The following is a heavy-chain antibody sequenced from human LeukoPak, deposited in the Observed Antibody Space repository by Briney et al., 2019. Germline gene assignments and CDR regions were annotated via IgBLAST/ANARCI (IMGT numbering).Heavy chain of an antibody. Sequence: GGSLRLSCAASGFIFGDYTMSWVRQAPGKGLEWVSSISSSSSHIFYADSVKGRFTVSRDNAENSLYLQMNSLRAEDTAVYYCAKDRGSSWCFGLVWGQGTLVTVSS. D-gene: IGHD6-13*01. CDR1: GFIFGDYT. V-gene: IGHV3-21*01. CDR2: ISSSSSHI. J-gene: IGHJ4*02. CDR3: AKDRGSSWCFGLV.